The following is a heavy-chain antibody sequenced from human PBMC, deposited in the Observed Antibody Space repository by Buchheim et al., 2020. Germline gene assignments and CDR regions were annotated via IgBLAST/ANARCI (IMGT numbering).Heavy chain of an antibody. CDR1: GFTFSSYW. CDR3: ARDWYNGADY. Sequence: EVQLVESGGGLVQPGGSLRLSCAASGFTFSSYWMTWVRQAPGKGLEWVANINQDGSERFYVDSMKGRFNISRENAKNSLYLQMNSLRVEDTAVYYCARDWYNGADYWGQGTL. V-gene: IGHV3-7*01. CDR2: INQDGSER. D-gene: IGHD1-14*01. J-gene: IGHJ4*02.